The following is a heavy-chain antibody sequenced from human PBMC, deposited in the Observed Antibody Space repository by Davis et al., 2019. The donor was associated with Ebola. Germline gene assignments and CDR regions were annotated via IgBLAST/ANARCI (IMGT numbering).Heavy chain of an antibody. V-gene: IGHV3-30*03. CDR3: ARATHFDY. CDR1: GFTVSSNY. J-gene: IGHJ4*02. Sequence: PGGSLRLSCAASGFTVSSNYMSWVRQAPGKGLEWVAVISYDGNRKYYADSVKGRFTISRDNSKNTLYLQMNSLRAEDTAVYYCARATHFDYWGQGTLVTVSS. CDR2: ISYDGNRK.